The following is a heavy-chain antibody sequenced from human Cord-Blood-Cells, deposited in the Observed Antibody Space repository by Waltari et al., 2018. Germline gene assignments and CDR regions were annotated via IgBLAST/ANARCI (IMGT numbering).Heavy chain of an antibody. CDR3: ARMRWLQGRAVDI. J-gene: IGHJ3*02. CDR2: INHSGST. V-gene: IGHV4-34*01. CDR1: GGSFSGYY. D-gene: IGHD5-12*01. Sequence: QVQLQQWGAGLLKPSETLSLTCAVYGGSFSGYYWSWIRQPPGKGLEWIGEINHSGSTNYNPSLKSRVTISVDTSKNQFSLKLSSVTAADTAVYYCARMRWLQGRAVDIWGQGTMVTVSS.